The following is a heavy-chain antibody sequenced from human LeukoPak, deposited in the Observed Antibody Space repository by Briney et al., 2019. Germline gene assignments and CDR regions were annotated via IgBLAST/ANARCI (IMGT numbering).Heavy chain of an antibody. CDR2: IYYSGST. J-gene: IGHJ3*02. CDR3: ARDRSYHPKGAFDI. D-gene: IGHD3-16*02. V-gene: IGHV4-59*01. Sequence: PSETLSLTCTVSGGSISSYYWSWIRQPPGKGLEWIGYIYYSGSTNYNPSLKSRVTISVDTSKNQFSLKLSSVTAADTAVYYCARDRSYHPKGAFDIWGQGTMVTVSS. CDR1: GGSISSYY.